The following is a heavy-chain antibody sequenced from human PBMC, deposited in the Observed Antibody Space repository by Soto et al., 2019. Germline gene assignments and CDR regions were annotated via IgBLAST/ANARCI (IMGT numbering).Heavy chain of an antibody. J-gene: IGHJ6*02. CDR3: ARDLGRNDVYFGMDV. V-gene: IGHV3-11*01. CDR2: ISSSGSTI. D-gene: IGHD1-1*01. CDR1: GFTFSDYY. Sequence: GGSLRLSCAASGFTFSDYYMSWIRQAPGKGMAWVSYISSSGSTIYYADSVKGRFTISRDNAKNSLYLQMNSLRAEDTAVYYCARDLGRNDVYFGMDVWGQGTTVTVSS.